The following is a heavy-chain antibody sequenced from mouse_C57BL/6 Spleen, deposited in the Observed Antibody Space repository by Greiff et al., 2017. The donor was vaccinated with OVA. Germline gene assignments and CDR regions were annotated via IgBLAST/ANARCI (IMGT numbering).Heavy chain of an antibody. CDR3: ARSGDGSSYGYFDV. J-gene: IGHJ1*03. Sequence: VQLQQPGAELVKPGASVKLSCKASGYTFTSYWMQWVKQRPGQGLEWIGEIDPSDSYTNYNQKFKGKATLTVDTSSSTAYMQLSSLTSEDSAVYYCARSGDGSSYGYFDVWGTGTTVTVSS. CDR1: GYTFTSYW. D-gene: IGHD1-1*01. V-gene: IGHV1-50*01. CDR2: IDPSDSYT.